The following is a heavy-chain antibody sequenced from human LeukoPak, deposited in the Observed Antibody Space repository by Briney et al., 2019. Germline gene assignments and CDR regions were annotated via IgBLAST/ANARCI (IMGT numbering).Heavy chain of an antibody. Sequence: SETLSLTCTVSGVSVSSYYWSWIRQPPGKGLEWIGYLSDSGSTNYNPSLKSRVTISVDTSKNQFSLKVNSVTTADTAVYYCAREGRGQQLTPIDYWGPGALVTVSS. CDR3: AREGRGQQLTPIDY. CDR2: LSDSGST. CDR1: GVSVSSYY. J-gene: IGHJ4*02. D-gene: IGHD6-13*01. V-gene: IGHV4-59*02.